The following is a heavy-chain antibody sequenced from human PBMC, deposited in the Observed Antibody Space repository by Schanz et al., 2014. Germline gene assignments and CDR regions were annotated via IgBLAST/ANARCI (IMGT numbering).Heavy chain of an antibody. CDR2: TSTDGTKT. V-gene: IGHV3-30*03. D-gene: IGHD3-16*01. CDR1: GFTFSSYG. J-gene: IGHJ3*01. Sequence: QEQLVESGGGLVQPGGSLRLSCAASGFTFSSYGMHWVRQAPGQGLEKVAVTSTDGTKTYYAASVRGRFTISRDNSKNTVYLQMNSLRSEDTAVYYCTRDRGALINHNDALDLWGQGTMVSVSS. CDR3: TRDRGALINHNDALDL.